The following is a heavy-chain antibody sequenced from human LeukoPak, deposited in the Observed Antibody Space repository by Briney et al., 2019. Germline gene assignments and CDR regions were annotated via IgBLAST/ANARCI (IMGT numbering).Heavy chain of an antibody. CDR1: GFTFSSYW. V-gene: IGHV3-7*01. J-gene: IGHJ3*02. CDR3: ARIYGDYVLFAFDI. D-gene: IGHD4-17*01. CDR2: IKQDGSEK. Sequence: GGSLRLSCAASGFTFSSYWMSWVRQAPGKGLEWVANIKQDGSEKYYVDSVKGRFTIFRDNAKNSLYLQMNSLRAEDTAVYYCARIYGDYVLFAFDIWGQGTVVTVSS.